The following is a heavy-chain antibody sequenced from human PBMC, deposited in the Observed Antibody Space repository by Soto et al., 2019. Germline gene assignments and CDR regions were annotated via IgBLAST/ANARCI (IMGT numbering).Heavy chain of an antibody. D-gene: IGHD1-26*01. CDR1: GGSISSYY. Sequence: SETLSLTCTVSGGSISSYYWSWIRQPPGKGLEWIGYIYYSGSTYYNPSVKSRVTISVDTSKNQFSLKLSSVNAADTAVYYCARGGSYRRYGMDVWGQGTTVTVS. CDR2: IYYSGST. J-gene: IGHJ6*02. CDR3: ARGGSYRRYGMDV. V-gene: IGHV4-30-4*02.